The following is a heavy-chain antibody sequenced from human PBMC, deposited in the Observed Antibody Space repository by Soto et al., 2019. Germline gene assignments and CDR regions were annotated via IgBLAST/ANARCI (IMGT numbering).Heavy chain of an antibody. J-gene: IGHJ4*02. CDR1: GGSISSGGYY. V-gene: IGHV4-31*03. Sequence: PSETLSLTCTVSGGSISSGGYYWSWIRQHPGKGLEWIGYIYYSGSTYYNPSLKSRVTISVDTSKNQFSLKLSSVTAADTAVYNCARAPIPNYYDSSGYLRDISGFDYWGQGTLVTVSS. CDR3: ARAPIPNYYDSSGYLRDISGFDY. CDR2: IYYSGST. D-gene: IGHD3-22*01.